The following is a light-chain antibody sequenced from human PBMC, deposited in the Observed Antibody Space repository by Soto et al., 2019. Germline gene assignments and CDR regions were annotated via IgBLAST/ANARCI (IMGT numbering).Light chain of an antibody. Sequence: EIVLTQSPATLSLSPGERAALSCRASQSVSIYLAWYRQKPGQAPGLLIYDSSSRATGIAARFSGSGSGTDFTLTINSLEPEDSAVYYCLQRYDCPHTLGQGTRLGI. CDR3: LQRYDCPHT. J-gene: IGKJ5*01. V-gene: IGKV3-11*01. CDR2: DSS. CDR1: QSVSIY.